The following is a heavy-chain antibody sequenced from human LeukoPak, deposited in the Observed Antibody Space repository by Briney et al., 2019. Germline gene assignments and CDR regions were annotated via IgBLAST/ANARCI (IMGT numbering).Heavy chain of an antibody. D-gene: IGHD3-22*01. V-gene: IGHV3-23*01. CDR2: ISGSGGST. J-gene: IGHJ4*02. CDR3: AKDRPTFYYYDSSGYPYSAFDY. Sequence: GGSLRLSCAASGFTFSSYAMSWVRQAPGKGLEWVSAISGSGGSTYYADSGKGRFTISRDNSKNTLYLQMNSLRAEDTAVYYCAKDRPTFYYYDSSGYPYSAFDYWGQGTLVTVSS. CDR1: GFTFSSYA.